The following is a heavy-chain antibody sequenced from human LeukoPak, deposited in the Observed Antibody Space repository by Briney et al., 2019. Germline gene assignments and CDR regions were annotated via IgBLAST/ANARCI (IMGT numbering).Heavy chain of an antibody. D-gene: IGHD3-22*01. Sequence: GGSLRLSCAASGFTVSSIHMVWVRQAPGKGLEWVSVTYIGGNSYYADSVKGRFIISRDISKNTLYLQMNSLRAEDSALYYCARGGRGSAAVVAPRSFDIWGQGTMVTVSS. V-gene: IGHV3-53*01. CDR1: GFTVSSIH. CDR2: TYIGGNS. CDR3: ARGGRGSAAVVAPRSFDI. J-gene: IGHJ3*02.